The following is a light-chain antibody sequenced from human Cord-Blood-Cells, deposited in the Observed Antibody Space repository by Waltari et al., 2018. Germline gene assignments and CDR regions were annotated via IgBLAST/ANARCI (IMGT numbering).Light chain of an antibody. CDR2: EVS. CDR1: SSDVGGYNY. Sequence: QSALTQHPSASGSPVQSVTISCHGTSSDVGGYNYVPWYQQPPGKAPNLMIYEVSTRPSGVPDRFSGSKSGNTASLTVSGLQAEDEADYYCSSYAGSNNWVFGGGTKLTVL. CDR3: SSYAGSNNWV. V-gene: IGLV2-8*01. J-gene: IGLJ3*02.